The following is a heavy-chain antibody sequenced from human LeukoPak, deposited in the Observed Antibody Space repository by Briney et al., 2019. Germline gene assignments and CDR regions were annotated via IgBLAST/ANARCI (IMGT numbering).Heavy chain of an antibody. D-gene: IGHD5-18*01. CDR3: ARGDSGYSYGYWFDP. V-gene: IGHV4-38-2*01. CDR1: GYSISSGYY. CDR2: IYHSGST. Sequence: SETLSLTCAVSGYSISSGYYWGWIRQPPGKGLEWIGSIYHSGSTYYNPPLKSRVTISVDTSKNQFSLKLSSVTAADTAVYYCARGDSGYSYGYWFDPWGQGTLVTVSS. J-gene: IGHJ5*02.